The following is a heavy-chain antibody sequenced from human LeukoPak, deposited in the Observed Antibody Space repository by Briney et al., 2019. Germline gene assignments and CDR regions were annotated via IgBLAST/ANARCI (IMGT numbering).Heavy chain of an antibody. V-gene: IGHV5-51*01. CDR1: GYSFTSYW. CDR3: TTLGGYSSSYAPEFDY. D-gene: IGHD6-6*01. J-gene: IGHJ4*02. CDR2: IYPGDSDT. Sequence: GESLKISCKGSGYSFTSYWIGWVRQMPGKGLEWMGIIYPGDSDTRYSPSFQGQVTISADKSISTAYLQWSSLKASDTAMYYCTTLGGYSSSYAPEFDYWGQGTLVTVSS.